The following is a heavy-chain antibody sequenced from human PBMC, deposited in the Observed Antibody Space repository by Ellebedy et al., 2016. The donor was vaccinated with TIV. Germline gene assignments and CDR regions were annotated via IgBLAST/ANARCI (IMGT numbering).Heavy chain of an antibody. CDR2: IYYSGST. J-gene: IGHJ6*02. CDR3: ARGIVVPAAPYYYYYGMDV. V-gene: IGHV4-59*01. D-gene: IGHD2-2*01. CDR1: GGSISSYY. Sequence: SETLSLTXTVSGGSISSYYWSWIRQPPGKGLEWTGYIYYSGSTNYNPSLKSRVTISVDTSKNQFSLKLSSVTAADTAVYYCARGIVVPAAPYYYYYGMDVWGQGTTVTVSS.